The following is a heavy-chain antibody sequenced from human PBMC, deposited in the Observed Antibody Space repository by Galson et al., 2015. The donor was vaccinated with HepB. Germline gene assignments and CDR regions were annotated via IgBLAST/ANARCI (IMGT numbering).Heavy chain of an antibody. CDR3: ARDQDRLETSSSWYDP. V-gene: IGHV1-3*01. Sequence: SVKVSCKASGYTFTSYAMHWVRQAPGQRLEWMGWINAGNGNTKYSQKFQGRVTITRDTSASTAYMELSSLRSEDTAVYYCARDQDRLETSSSWYDPWGQGTLVTVSS. CDR1: GYTFTSYA. CDR2: INAGNGNT. D-gene: IGHD6-13*01. J-gene: IGHJ5*02.